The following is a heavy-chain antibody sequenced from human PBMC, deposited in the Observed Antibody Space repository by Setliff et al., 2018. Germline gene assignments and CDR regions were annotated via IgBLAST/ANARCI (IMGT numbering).Heavy chain of an antibody. J-gene: IGHJ6*03. D-gene: IGHD3-22*01. Sequence: PGGSLRLSCAASGFTFSSYDRSWVRQAPGKGLEWVSAISGSGGSTYYADSVKGRFTISRDNSKNTLYLQMNSLRAEDTAVYYCAKRDYYASSGYLLPYMDVWGKGTTVTVSS. CDR1: GFTFSSYD. V-gene: IGHV3-23*01. CDR3: AKRDYYASSGYLLPYMDV. CDR2: ISGSGGST.